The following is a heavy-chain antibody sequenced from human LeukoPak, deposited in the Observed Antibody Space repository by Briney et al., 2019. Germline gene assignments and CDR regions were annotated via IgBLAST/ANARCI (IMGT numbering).Heavy chain of an antibody. CDR2: ISYDGSNK. Sequence: GGSLRLSCAASGFTFSSYAMHWVRQAPGKGLEWVAVISYDGSNKYYADSVKGRFTISRDNSKNTLYLQMNSLRAEDTAVYYCAKDYGGSRYFDYWGQGTLVTVSS. D-gene: IGHD4-23*01. J-gene: IGHJ4*02. V-gene: IGHV3-30*04. CDR3: AKDYGGSRYFDY. CDR1: GFTFSSYA.